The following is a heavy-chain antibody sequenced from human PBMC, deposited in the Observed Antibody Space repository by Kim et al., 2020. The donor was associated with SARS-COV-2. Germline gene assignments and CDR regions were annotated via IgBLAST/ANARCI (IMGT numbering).Heavy chain of an antibody. J-gene: IGHJ5*02. CDR2: INPNSGGT. D-gene: IGHD3-22*01. CDR1: GYTFTGYY. CDR3: ARAYDSSGYYYVRWFDP. Sequence: ASVKVSCKASGYTFTGYYMHWVRQAPGQGLEWMGRINPNSGGTNYAQKCQGRVTMTRDTSISTAYMGLSRLRSDDTAVYYCARAYDSSGYYYVRWFDPWGQGTLVTVSS. V-gene: IGHV1-2*06.